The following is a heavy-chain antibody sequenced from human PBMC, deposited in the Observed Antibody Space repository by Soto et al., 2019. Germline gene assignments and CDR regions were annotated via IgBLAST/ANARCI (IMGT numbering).Heavy chain of an antibody. D-gene: IGHD6-13*01. Sequence: EVQLVESGGGLVQPGGSLRLSCAASGFTFSNYWMYWVRQAPGKGLVWVSRVNNDGTDTTHADSVKGRFTISRDNAENTFYLQMHSLRVEDTAVYYCARGGLQHALDVWGQGSTVTVSS. V-gene: IGHV3-74*03. CDR3: ARGGLQHALDV. CDR2: VNNDGTDT. CDR1: GFTFSNYW. J-gene: IGHJ6*02.